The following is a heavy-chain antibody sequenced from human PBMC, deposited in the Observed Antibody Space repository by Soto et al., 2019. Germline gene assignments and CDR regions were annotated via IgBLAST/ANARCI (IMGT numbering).Heavy chain of an antibody. V-gene: IGHV1-18*01. Sequence: VQLVQSGAEVKKPGASVKVSCKASGYTFTSYGISWVRQAPGQGLEWMGWISAYNGNTNYAQKLKGRVTMTTDTSERTAYMELKSLRSDDTAGYYCARDVNWFGEGGEARWFDPWGQGTLVTVSS. CDR1: GYTFTSYG. D-gene: IGHD3-10*01. J-gene: IGHJ5*02. CDR2: ISAYNGNT. CDR3: ARDVNWFGEGGEARWFDP.